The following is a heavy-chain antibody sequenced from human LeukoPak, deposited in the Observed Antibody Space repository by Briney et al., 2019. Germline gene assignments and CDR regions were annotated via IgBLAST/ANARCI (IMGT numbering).Heavy chain of an antibody. CDR2: INTDGSST. J-gene: IGHJ4*02. CDR3: ARGTAATAGIDY. Sequence: PGGSLRLSCAASGFTFSSYWMHWVRKAPGKGLVWVSHINTDGSSTTYGDSAKGRFTVSRDNAKNTLFLQMNSLRVEDTAVYYCARGTAATAGIDYWGQGTLVTVSS. D-gene: IGHD6-13*01. CDR1: GFTFSSYW. V-gene: IGHV3-74*01.